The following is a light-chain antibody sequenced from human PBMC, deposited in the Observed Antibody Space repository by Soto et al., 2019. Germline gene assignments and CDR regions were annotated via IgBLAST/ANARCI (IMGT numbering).Light chain of an antibody. J-gene: IGLJ2*01. Sequence: QSALTQPPSASGSPGRSVTISCTGTRSDVGAYNFVSWYQHHPGKAPKLVIYEVSKRPSGVPDRFSGSKTDNTASLTVSGLQAEDEADYYCSSYAGSSTLVFGGGTKVTVL. CDR2: EVS. V-gene: IGLV2-8*01. CDR3: SSYAGSSTLV. CDR1: RSDVGAYNF.